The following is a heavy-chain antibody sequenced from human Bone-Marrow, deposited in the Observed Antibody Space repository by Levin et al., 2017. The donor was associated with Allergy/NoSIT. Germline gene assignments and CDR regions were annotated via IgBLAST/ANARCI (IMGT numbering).Heavy chain of an antibody. D-gene: IGHD6-19*01. J-gene: IGHJ5*02. CDR3: ARDTTLAGEA. CDR2: IKEDGSQK. CDR1: GFTFSNCW. Sequence: RGESLKISCAASGFTFSNCWMSWVRQAPGKGLEWVANIKEDGSQKFYADSVKGRFTISRDNANNSLYLQMKYLGADDTAVYYCARDTTLAGEAWGQGTLVTVSS. V-gene: IGHV3-7*03.